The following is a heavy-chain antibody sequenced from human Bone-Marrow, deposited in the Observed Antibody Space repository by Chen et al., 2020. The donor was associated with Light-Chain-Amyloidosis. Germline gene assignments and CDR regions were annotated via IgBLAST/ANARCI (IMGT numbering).Heavy chain of an antibody. CDR1: GFAFSSYA. Sequence: EVQLVESGGGLLQRGGSLRLSCAASGFAFSSYARSWVRQAPGKGVEWVSTMRGRGGSRSSGDSVKGRLTISRDNSKNALFLQMNSLRAEDTAVYYCAKDISYDDILPGYPADAFDIWGQGTMVTVSS. D-gene: IGHD3-9*01. J-gene: IGHJ3*02. V-gene: IGHV3-23*04. CDR3: AKDISYDDILPGYPADAFDI. CDR2: MRGRGGSR.